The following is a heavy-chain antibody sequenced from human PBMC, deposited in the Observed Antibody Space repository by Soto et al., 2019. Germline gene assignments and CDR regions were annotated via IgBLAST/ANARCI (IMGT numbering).Heavy chain of an antibody. CDR3: AREVNSSPARGPNWFDP. Sequence: QVQLQESGPGLVQPSGTLSLTCAVSGDSINNSHWWSWVRQTPGQGLELIGETYHSGTTNYNPSLKTRVTISIDKSKNQFALKMNSGTAADTAGEYGAREVNSSPARGPNWFDPWGQGTLVTVSS. D-gene: IGHD6-13*01. CDR1: GDSINNSHW. CDR2: TYHSGTT. V-gene: IGHV4-4*02. J-gene: IGHJ5*02.